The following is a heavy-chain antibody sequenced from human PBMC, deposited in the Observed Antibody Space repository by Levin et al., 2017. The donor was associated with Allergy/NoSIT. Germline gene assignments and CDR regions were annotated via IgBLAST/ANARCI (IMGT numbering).Heavy chain of an antibody. CDR3: TRDRGTIVVVPAAIAPENYYYYGMDV. V-gene: IGHV3-49*04. CDR1: GFTFGDYA. J-gene: IGHJ6*02. CDR2: IRSKAYGGTT. Sequence: GGSLRLSCTASGFTFGDYAMSWVRQAPGKGLEWVGFIRSKAYGGTTEYAASVKGRFTISRDDSKSIAYLQMNSLKTEDTAVYYCTRDRGTIVVVPAAIAPENYYYYGMDVWGQGTTVTVSS. D-gene: IGHD2-2*01.